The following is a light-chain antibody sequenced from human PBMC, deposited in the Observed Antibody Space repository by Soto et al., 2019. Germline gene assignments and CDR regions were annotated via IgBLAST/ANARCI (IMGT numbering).Light chain of an antibody. J-gene: IGKJ1*01. CDR3: QQYDSTPPT. V-gene: IGKV3-20*01. Sequence: PGDRATLSCRASQSVNSNYLALYQRKPGQAPRLLIYGASNSATDIPYRFSASGSGTDFTLTITRLEAEDFAVYYCQQYDSTPPTFGQGTKVEVK. CDR1: QSVNSNY. CDR2: GAS.